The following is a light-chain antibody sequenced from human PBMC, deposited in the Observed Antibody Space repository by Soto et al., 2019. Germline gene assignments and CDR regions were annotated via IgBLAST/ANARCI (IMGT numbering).Light chain of an antibody. J-gene: IGKJ2*01. V-gene: IGKV3-15*01. CDR1: QIVRSD. CDR2: GAS. CDR3: QQYHNWPYT. Sequence: EIVMTQSPATLSVSPGERATLSCRTSQIVRSDLAWYQQKPGLAPRLLIYGASARATGIPARFSGSGSGTEFTLTISSLQSEDSAVYYCQQYHNWPYTFGQGTK.